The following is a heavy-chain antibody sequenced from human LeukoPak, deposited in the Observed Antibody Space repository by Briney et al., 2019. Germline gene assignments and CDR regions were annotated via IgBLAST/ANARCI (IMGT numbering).Heavy chain of an antibody. D-gene: IGHD1-26*01. CDR3: ARADLYRGGSYYPLDY. V-gene: IGHV1-2*02. J-gene: IGHJ4*02. CDR2: INPNSGGT. CDR1: GYTFTGYY. Sequence: ASVKVSCKASGYTFTGYYMHWVRQAPGQGLEWMGWINPNSGGTNYAQKFQGRVTMTRDTSISTAYMELSRLRSDDTAVYYCARADLYRGGSYYPLDYWGQGTLVTVSS.